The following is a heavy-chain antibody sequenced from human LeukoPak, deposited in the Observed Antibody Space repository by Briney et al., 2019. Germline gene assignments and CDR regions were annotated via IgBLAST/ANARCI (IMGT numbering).Heavy chain of an antibody. Sequence: GGSLRLSCAASGFTVSNNYMRWVRQAPGKGLEWVSYISSSSSTIYYADSVKGRFTISRDNAKNSLYLQMNSLRAEDTAVYYCARPQWLGYFDYWGQGTLVTVSS. J-gene: IGHJ4*02. CDR2: ISSSSSTI. D-gene: IGHD6-19*01. V-gene: IGHV3-48*01. CDR1: GFTVSNNY. CDR3: ARPQWLGYFDY.